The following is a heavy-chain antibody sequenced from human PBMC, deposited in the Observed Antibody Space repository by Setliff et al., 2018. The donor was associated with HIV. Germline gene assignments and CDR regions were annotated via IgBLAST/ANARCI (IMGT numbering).Heavy chain of an antibody. CDR3: VRDWGGEVSGNFWLYYLYYYMDV. CDR2: ISPYSDKT. D-gene: IGHD1-26*01. CDR1: GYTFTSYG. V-gene: IGHV1-18*01. Sequence: ASVMVSCKASGYTFTSYGISWVRQAPGQGLEWMGWISPYSDKTNYAQKFQDRVTVTADTSTGTAYMEMRTLRSDDTAVYYCVRDWGGEVSGNFWLYYLYYYMDVWGKGTTVTVSS. J-gene: IGHJ6*03.